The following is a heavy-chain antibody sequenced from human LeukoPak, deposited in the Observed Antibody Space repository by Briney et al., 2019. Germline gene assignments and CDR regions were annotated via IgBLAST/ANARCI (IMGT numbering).Heavy chain of an antibody. CDR3: ARVGSSGWYHWFDP. J-gene: IGHJ5*02. CDR2: INPISGVT. V-gene: IGHV1-2*02. Sequence: ASVKVSCKAPGYTFTGYYLHWVRQAPGQGLEWMGWINPISGVTGSAQRFQGRVTMTRDKSISTVYMELSRLTSDDTAIYFCARVGSSGWYHWFDPWGQGTLVTVSS. CDR1: GYTFTGYY. D-gene: IGHD6-19*01.